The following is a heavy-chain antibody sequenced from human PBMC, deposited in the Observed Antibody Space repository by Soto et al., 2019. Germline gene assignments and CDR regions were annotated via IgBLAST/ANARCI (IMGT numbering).Heavy chain of an antibody. CDR3: ASERPIVVVPAAPTYDAFDI. CDR2: ISGSGGST. J-gene: IGHJ3*02. V-gene: IGHV3-23*01. Sequence: GGSLRLSCAASGFTFSSYAMSWVRQAPGKGLEWVSAISGSGGSTYYADSVKGRFTISRDNSKNTLYLQMNSLRAEDTAVYYCASERPIVVVPAAPTYDAFDIWGQGTMVTVSS. CDR1: GFTFSSYA. D-gene: IGHD2-2*01.